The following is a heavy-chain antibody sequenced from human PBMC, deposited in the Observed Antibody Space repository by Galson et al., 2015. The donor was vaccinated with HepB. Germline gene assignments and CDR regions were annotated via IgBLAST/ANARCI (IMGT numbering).Heavy chain of an antibody. CDR1: GYTFTSYA. J-gene: IGHJ6*02. D-gene: IGHD3-22*01. CDR3: ARGGVIVVVITSDYYGMDV. CDR2: INAGNGNT. Sequence: SVKVSCKASGYTFTSYAMHWVRQAPGQRLEWMGWINAGNGNTKYSQKFQGRVTITRDTSASTAYMELSSLRSEDTAVYYCARGGVIVVVITSDYYGMDVWGQGTLVTVSS. V-gene: IGHV1-3*01.